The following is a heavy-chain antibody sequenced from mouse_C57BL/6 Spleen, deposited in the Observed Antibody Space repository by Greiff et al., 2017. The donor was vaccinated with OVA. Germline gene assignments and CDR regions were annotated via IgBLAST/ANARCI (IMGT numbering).Heavy chain of an antibody. CDR3: GRDWDGAY. Sequence: VKLVESGAELMKPGASVKLSCKASGYTFTGYWIEWVKQRPGHGLEWIGEIFPGSGSTNYHEKFKGKATFTADTSSNTAYMQLSSLTTEDSAIYYGGRDWDGAYWGQGTLVTVSA. D-gene: IGHD4-1*01. CDR2: IFPGSGST. CDR1: GYTFTGYW. V-gene: IGHV1-9*01. J-gene: IGHJ3*01.